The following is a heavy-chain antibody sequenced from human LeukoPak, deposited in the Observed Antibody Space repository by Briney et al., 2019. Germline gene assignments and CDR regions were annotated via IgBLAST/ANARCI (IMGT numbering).Heavy chain of an antibody. V-gene: IGHV1-18*01. Sequence: ASVKVSCKASGYSFTNYGISWVQQAPGQGLEWMGWISTYNRNTKYAEKFQGRVTMTTDTSTSTAYMDLRSLRSDDTATYYCARADTSMITPQNAFDLWGQGTVVTVSS. CDR1: GYSFTNYG. D-gene: IGHD5-18*01. CDR3: ARADTSMITPQNAFDL. J-gene: IGHJ3*01. CDR2: ISTYNRNT.